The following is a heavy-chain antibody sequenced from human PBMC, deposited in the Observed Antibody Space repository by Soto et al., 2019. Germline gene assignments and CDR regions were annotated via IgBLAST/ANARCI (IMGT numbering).Heavy chain of an antibody. CDR1: CGSISSYY. D-gene: IGHD3-9*01. Sequence: SETLSLTCTVSCGSISSYYWSWIRQPPGKGLEWIGYIYYSGSTNYNPSLKSPVTISVDTSKNQFSLKLSSVTAADTAVYYCARGGITYYDILTGSHQFDYWGQGTLVTVSS. CDR2: IYYSGST. V-gene: IGHV4-59*01. J-gene: IGHJ4*02. CDR3: ARGGITYYDILTGSHQFDY.